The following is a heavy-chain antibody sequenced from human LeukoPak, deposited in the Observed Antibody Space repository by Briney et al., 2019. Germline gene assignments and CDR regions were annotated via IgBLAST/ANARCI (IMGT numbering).Heavy chain of an antibody. CDR1: GHTLTELS. CDR2: FDPEDGET. CDR3: ATAYAIFGVVTARDY. Sequence: ASVKVSCKVSGHTLTELSMHWVRQAPGKGLEWMGGFDPEDGETIYAQKFQGRVTMTEDTSTDTAYMELSSLRSEDTAVYYCATAYAIFGVVTARDYWGQGTLVTVSS. D-gene: IGHD3-3*01. J-gene: IGHJ4*02. V-gene: IGHV1-24*01.